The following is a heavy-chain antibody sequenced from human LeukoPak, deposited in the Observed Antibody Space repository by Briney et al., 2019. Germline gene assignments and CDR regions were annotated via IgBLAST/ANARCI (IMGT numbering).Heavy chain of an antibody. Sequence: GGSLRLSCEASGFTFSSYWMHWVRQTPGKGLMWVARIKSDGSTIYADSVQGRFTISRDNAKNSLYLQMNSLRAEDTAVYYCARDRRKDAFDIWGQGTMVTVSS. CDR1: GFTFSSYW. J-gene: IGHJ3*02. CDR2: IKSDGST. CDR3: ARDRRKDAFDI. V-gene: IGHV3-74*01.